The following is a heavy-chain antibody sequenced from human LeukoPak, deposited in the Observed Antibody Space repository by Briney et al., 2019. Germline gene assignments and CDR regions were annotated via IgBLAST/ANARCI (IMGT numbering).Heavy chain of an antibody. CDR2: ISHDGSNK. Sequence: GRSLRLSCVASGFTFKSYGMHWVRQAPGKGLEWVAVISHDGSNKYYADSVKGRFTISKESSQNRLYLQMNSLRVEDTAVYYCARATGDGRHAFDIWGQGTIVTVSS. J-gene: IGHJ3*02. CDR1: GFTFKSYG. V-gene: IGHV3-30*03. D-gene: IGHD7-27*01. CDR3: ARATGDGRHAFDI.